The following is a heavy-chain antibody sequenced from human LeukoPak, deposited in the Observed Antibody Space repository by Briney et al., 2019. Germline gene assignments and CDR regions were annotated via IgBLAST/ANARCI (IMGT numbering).Heavy chain of an antibody. CDR3: ARDPSTGYYGTERYFDY. CDR2: ISYDGSNK. J-gene: IGHJ4*02. CDR1: GFTFSGFW. D-gene: IGHD4-17*01. Sequence: GGSLRLSCAASGFTFSGFWMHWVRQAPGKGLEWVAVISYDGSNKYYADSVKGRFTISRDNSKNTLYLQMNSPRAEDTAVYYCARDPSTGYYGTERYFDYWGQGTLVTVSS. V-gene: IGHV3-30-3*01.